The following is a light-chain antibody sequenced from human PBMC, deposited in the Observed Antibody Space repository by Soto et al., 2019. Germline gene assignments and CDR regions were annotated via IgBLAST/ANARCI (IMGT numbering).Light chain of an antibody. CDR3: CSYAGSSTFLNVV. V-gene: IGLV2-23*03. CDR2: EGS. Sequence: QPVLTQPASVSGSPGQSITISCTGTSSDVGSYNLVSWYQQHPGKAPKLMIYEGSKRPSGVSNRFSGSKSGNTASLTISGLQAEDEADYYCCSYAGSSTFLNVVFGGGTKLTV. J-gene: IGLJ2*01. CDR1: SSDVGSYNL.